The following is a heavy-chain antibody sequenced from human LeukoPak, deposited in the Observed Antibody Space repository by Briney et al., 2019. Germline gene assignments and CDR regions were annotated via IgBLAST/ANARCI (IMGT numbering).Heavy chain of an antibody. Sequence: GGSLRLSCAASGFTFSSYAMSWVRQVPGKGLEWVSVISGSGDNRYYADSVKGRFTISRDNSKNMLYLQMNSLRAEDTAVYYCAKWKYSNSGIEDYWGQGTLVTVSS. D-gene: IGHD6-6*01. CDR1: GFTFSSYA. V-gene: IGHV3-23*01. CDR2: ISGSGDNR. CDR3: AKWKYSNSGIEDY. J-gene: IGHJ4*02.